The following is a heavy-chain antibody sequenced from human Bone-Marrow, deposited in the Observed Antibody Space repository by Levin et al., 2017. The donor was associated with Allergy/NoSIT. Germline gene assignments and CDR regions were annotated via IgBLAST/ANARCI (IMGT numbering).Heavy chain of an antibody. V-gene: IGHV3-53*01. Sequence: PGGSLRLSCAASGFTVSWYYMSWVRQAPGKGLEWVSLVSGGGRTYYADSVKGRFTISRDNSKNTLHLQMNSLRVEDTAVYFCARDRGGDYGDNPLHYWGQGTLVTVSS. D-gene: IGHD4/OR15-4a*01. CDR1: GFTVSWYY. CDR2: VSGGGRT. CDR3: ARDRGGDYGDNPLHY. J-gene: IGHJ4*02.